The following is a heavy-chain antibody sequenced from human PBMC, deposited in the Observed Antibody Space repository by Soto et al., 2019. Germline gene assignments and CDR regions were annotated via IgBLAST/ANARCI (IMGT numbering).Heavy chain of an antibody. CDR3: AKGVPLF. Sequence: PGVPHRHPCRVSGGTCRNYAMGRVGKDQGKGLEWVSAISGSGGSTYYAASVKGRFTIYRDNSKNTLYLQMNSLRAEDTAVYYCAKGVPLFWGQGTLVTVSS. CDR1: GGTCRNYA. J-gene: IGHJ3*01. V-gene: IGHV3-23*01. CDR2: ISGSGGST.